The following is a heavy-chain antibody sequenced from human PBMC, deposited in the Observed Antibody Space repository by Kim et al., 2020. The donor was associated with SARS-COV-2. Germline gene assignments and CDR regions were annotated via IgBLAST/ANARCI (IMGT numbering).Heavy chain of an antibody. CDR1: GFTFSNAW. V-gene: IGHV3-15*01. D-gene: IGHD3-3*01. CDR2: IKSKTDGGTT. CDR3: TTSQGTRFLEWLFETDHDAFDI. J-gene: IGHJ3*02. Sequence: GGSLRLSCAASGFTFSNAWMSWVRQAPGKGLEWVGRIKSKTDGGTTDYAAPVKGRFTISRDDSKNTLYLQMKSLKTEDTAVYYCTTSQGTRFLEWLFETDHDAFDIWGQGTMVTVSS.